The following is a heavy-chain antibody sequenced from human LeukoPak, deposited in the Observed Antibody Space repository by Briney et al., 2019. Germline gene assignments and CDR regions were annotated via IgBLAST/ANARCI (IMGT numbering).Heavy chain of an antibody. J-gene: IGHJ4*02. D-gene: IGHD5-24*01. Sequence: SETLSLTCTVSGGSISSSGYYWGWIRQPPGKGLEWIGSIYYSGSTYYNPSLKSRVTISVDTSKNQFSLKLTSVTAADTAVYYCARGGWNGYNQFDYWGQGTLVTVSS. CDR3: ARGGWNGYNQFDY. CDR1: GGSISSSGYY. V-gene: IGHV4-39*01. CDR2: IYYSGST.